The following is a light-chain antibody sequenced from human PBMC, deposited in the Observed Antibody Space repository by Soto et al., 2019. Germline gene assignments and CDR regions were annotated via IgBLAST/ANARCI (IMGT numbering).Light chain of an antibody. CDR3: SSYTSSTTLDVV. Sequence: QSALTQPASVSGSPGQSITISCTGTSSDVGGHNYVSWYQQHPGTAPKLMIYEVTNRPSGVSNRFSGSKSGNTASLTISGLQAEDDADYYCSSYTSSTTLDVVFGGGTKLTVL. J-gene: IGLJ2*01. CDR2: EVT. V-gene: IGLV2-14*01. CDR1: SSDVGGHNY.